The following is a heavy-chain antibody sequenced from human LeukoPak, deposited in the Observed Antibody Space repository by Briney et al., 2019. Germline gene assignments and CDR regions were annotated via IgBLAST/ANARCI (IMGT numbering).Heavy chain of an antibody. Sequence: PSETLSLTCTVSGGSISNFYWSWIRQPPGKGLEWIGYIYYSGSTNYNPSLKSRVTIAVDTSKNQFSLKLSSVTAADTAVYYCARGRLMTFDPWGQGTLVTVSS. CDR2: IYYSGST. J-gene: IGHJ5*02. V-gene: IGHV4-59*08. D-gene: IGHD2-21*02. CDR3: ARGRLMTFDP. CDR1: GGSISNFY.